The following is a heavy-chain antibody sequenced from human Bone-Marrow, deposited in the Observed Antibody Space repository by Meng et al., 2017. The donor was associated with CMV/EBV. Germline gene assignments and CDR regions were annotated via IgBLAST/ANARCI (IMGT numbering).Heavy chain of an antibody. CDR3: SRGSIDVAAAGPLNWFDP. V-gene: IGHV4-39*07. CDR1: SRGSSY. D-gene: IGHD6-13*01. J-gene: IGHJ5*02. CDR2: VSDGGST. Sequence: SRGSSYWDWIRQPPGKGLEWIGSVSDGGSTYYNPSLKSRVTISIDTSKNQFSLKLTSVSVADSAVYYCSRGSIDVAAAGPLNWFDPWGQGTLVTVSS.